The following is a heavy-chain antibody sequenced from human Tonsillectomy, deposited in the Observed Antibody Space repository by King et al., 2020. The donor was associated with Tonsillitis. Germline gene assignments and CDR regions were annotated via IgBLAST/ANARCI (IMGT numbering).Heavy chain of an antibody. Sequence: VQLQESGPGLVKPSETLSLPCTVSGYSINSAYYWGWIRQPPGKGLEWIGSIYHSGSTYYNPSLKSRVTISVDTSKNQFSLKLSSVNAADTAIYYCANDPTTVAARFYWGQGTLVTVSS. J-gene: IGHJ4*02. CDR2: IYHSGST. CDR1: GYSINSAYY. D-gene: IGHD6-6*01. V-gene: IGHV4-38-2*02. CDR3: ANDPTTVAARFY.